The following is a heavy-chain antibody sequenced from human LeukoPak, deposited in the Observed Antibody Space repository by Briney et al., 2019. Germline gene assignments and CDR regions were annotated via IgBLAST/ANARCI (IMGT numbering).Heavy chain of an antibody. CDR2: IYPSGNT. J-gene: IGHJ4*02. CDR3: ARDRGHSGYDKGYY. V-gene: IGHV4-61*02. D-gene: IGHD5-12*01. CDR1: GDSISNSRHY. Sequence: SETLSLTCPVSGDSISNSRHYWSWIRQPAGEGLEWIWRIYPSGNTNYNPSLNSRPTISLDTSKNQFSLNLKSVTAADTAVYYCARDRGHSGYDKGYYWGQGTLVTVSS.